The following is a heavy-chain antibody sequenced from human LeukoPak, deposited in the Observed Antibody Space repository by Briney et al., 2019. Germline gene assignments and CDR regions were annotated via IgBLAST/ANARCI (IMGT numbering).Heavy chain of an antibody. CDR1: RYTFSNDV. D-gene: IGHD4-17*01. CDR3: ARASRTYFGDYLYYFDS. CDR2: MKPKTGNI. Sequence: VAAVKVSCKASRYTFSNDVINWGRQATGQGLEWMGWMKPKTGNIGYAHNFQCRVTMTRNSSITTSYMELSSLRSEDTAVYYCARASRTYFGDYLYYFDSWGQGTLVTVSS. V-gene: IGHV1-8*01. J-gene: IGHJ4*02.